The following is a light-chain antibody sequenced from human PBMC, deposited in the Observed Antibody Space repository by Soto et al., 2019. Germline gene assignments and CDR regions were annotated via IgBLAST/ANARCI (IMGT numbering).Light chain of an antibody. J-gene: IGKJ1*01. CDR2: DVF. CDR3: QQRNSWPRT. V-gene: IGKV3-11*01. Sequence: EIVLTQSPATLSLSPGERATLSCMASQSISSYLAWYQQRPGQAPRLLIYDVFNRATGIPARFSGSGSGTDFTLTVSSLEPEDFAFYYCQQRNSWPRTFGQGTKVEIK. CDR1: QSISSY.